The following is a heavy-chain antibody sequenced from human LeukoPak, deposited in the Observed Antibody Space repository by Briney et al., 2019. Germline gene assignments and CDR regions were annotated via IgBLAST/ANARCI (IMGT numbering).Heavy chain of an antibody. CDR3: AREFWYRFEI. J-gene: IGHJ4*01. Sequence: GGSLRLSCAASGFIFSDYYMSWIRQAPGKGLEFVAYISSDGTANYYADSVKGRFTISGDNAQNSVHLEITNLRAEDTAVYYCAREFWYRFEIWGHGTVVTVSS. CDR1: GFIFSDYY. CDR2: ISSDGTAN. D-gene: IGHD6-13*01. V-gene: IGHV3-11*04.